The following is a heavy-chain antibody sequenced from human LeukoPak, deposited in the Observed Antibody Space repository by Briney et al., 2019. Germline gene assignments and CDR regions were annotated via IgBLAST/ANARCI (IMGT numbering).Heavy chain of an antibody. CDR1: GSTVSSNY. CDR2: ISSSSSYI. D-gene: IGHD5-24*01. V-gene: IGHV3-21*01. Sequence: GGSLRLSCAASGSTVSSNYMSWVRQAPGKGLEWVSSISSSSSYIYYAGSVKGRFTISRDNAKNSLYLQMNSLRAEDTAVYYCARPRGNIEMATNPFDFWGQGTLVTVSS. J-gene: IGHJ4*02. CDR3: ARPRGNIEMATNPFDF.